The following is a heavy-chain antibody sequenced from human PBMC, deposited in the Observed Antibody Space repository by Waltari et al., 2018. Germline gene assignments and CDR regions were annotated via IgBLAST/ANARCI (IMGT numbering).Heavy chain of an antibody. CDR1: GFSFSSNW. J-gene: IGHJ5*02. CDR3: ARAYH. CDR2: IKQDGSEE. Sequence: EVQLVESGGGSVQPGGSLRLSCAASGFSFSSNWMSWIRQAPGKGLGWVASIKQDGSEEYYVDSVKGRFTISRDNAKNSLYLQMNNLRVEDTAIYYCARAYHWGQGTLVTVSS. V-gene: IGHV3-7*02.